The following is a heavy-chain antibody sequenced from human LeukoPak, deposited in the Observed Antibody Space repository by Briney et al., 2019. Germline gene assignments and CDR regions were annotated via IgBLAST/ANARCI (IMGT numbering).Heavy chain of an antibody. Sequence: SETLSLTCTVSGGSISSGGYYWSWIRQHPGKGLEWIGYIYYSGSTYYNPSLKSRVTISVDMSKNHFSLELSSVTAADTAVYYCARLGDSSGYNWFDPWGQGTLVTVSS. CDR2: IYYSGST. V-gene: IGHV4-31*03. D-gene: IGHD3-22*01. J-gene: IGHJ5*02. CDR3: ARLGDSSGYNWFDP. CDR1: GGSISSGGYY.